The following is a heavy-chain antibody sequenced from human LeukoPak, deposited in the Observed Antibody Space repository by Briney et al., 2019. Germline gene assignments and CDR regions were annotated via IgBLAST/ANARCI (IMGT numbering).Heavy chain of an antibody. CDR3: ARARIQPWIFDY. CDR2: IYSGGFT. Sequence: VGSLRLSCAASGFTISGNYMSWVRQAPGKGLEWVSVIYSGGFTYYADSVKGRFSISRDNSQNTLYLRMNSLRAEDTAVYYCARARIQPWIFDYWGQGTLVTVSS. J-gene: IGHJ4*02. V-gene: IGHV3-66*01. CDR1: GFTISGNY. D-gene: IGHD5-18*01.